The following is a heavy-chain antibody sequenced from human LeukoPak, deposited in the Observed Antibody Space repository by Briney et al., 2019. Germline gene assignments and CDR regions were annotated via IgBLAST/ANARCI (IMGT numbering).Heavy chain of an antibody. CDR1: GFTFSNYG. J-gene: IGHJ4*02. D-gene: IGHD6-19*01. V-gene: IGHV3-23*01. Sequence: PGGSLRLSCAASGFTFSNYGMSWVRQAPGKGPEWVSGITVSGGGTYYADSVKGRFTISRDNSKNTMYLQMNSLTAEDTAVYYCAKRDASGWYYFDYWGQGTLVTVSS. CDR2: ITVSGGGT. CDR3: AKRDASGWYYFDY.